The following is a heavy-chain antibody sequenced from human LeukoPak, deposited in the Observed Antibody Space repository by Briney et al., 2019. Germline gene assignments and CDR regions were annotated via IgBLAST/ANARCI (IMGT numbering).Heavy chain of an antibody. V-gene: IGHV3-74*03. CDR1: GFTFSSYW. Sequence: PGGSLRLSCAASGFTFSSYWMHWVRQAPGKGLVWVSRIKTDGSSTTYADSVKGRFTVSRDNAKNTLYLQMNSLRGEDTAVYYCARGLVLDYWGQGTLVTVSS. CDR2: IKTDGSST. J-gene: IGHJ4*02. D-gene: IGHD6-19*01. CDR3: ARGLVLDY.